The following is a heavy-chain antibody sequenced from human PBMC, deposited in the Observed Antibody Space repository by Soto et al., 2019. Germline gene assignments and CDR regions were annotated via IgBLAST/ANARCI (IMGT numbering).Heavy chain of an antibody. CDR1: GFRFSTYW. J-gene: IGHJ4*02. CDR3: TTVTTSSVFDF. D-gene: IGHD4-17*01. V-gene: IGHV3-7*03. CDR2: IKEDGSEK. Sequence: EVQLVESGGGLVQPGGSLRLSCAASGFRFSTYWMSWVRQAPGHGLEWVANIKEDGSEKYYVDSVKGRLTMSRDNADNSLYLQMNSLRGEDTAVYYCTTVTTSSVFDFWGQGTLVTVSS.